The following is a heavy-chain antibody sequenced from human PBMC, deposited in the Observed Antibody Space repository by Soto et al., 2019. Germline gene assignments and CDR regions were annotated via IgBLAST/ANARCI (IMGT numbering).Heavy chain of an antibody. J-gene: IGHJ6*02. V-gene: IGHV1-69*13. CDR2: SIPIFGTA. CDR1: GGTFNNYP. CDR3: ARGRGYSGDDHYYYFDMDV. D-gene: IGHD5-12*01. Sequence: SVKVSCKAPGGTFNNYPITWVRQAPGEGLEWMGGSIPIFGTANYAQKFQGRVTISVDESTSTAYMELSSLRSEDTAVYYCARGRGYSGDDHYYYFDMDVWGQGTTVTVSS.